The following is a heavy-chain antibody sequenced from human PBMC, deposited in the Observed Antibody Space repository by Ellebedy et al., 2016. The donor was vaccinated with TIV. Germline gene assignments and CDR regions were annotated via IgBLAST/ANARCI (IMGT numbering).Heavy chain of an antibody. D-gene: IGHD3-9*01. CDR3: AKGTVAPTGYFDWFEELDFDY. Sequence: GGSLRLXCAASGFTFSSYGMHWVRQAPGKGLEWVAVISYDGSNKYYADSVKGRFTISRDNSKNTLYLQMNSLRAEDTAVYYCAKGTVAPTGYFDWFEELDFDYWGQGTLVTVSP. J-gene: IGHJ4*02. CDR1: GFTFSSYG. CDR2: ISYDGSNK. V-gene: IGHV3-30*18.